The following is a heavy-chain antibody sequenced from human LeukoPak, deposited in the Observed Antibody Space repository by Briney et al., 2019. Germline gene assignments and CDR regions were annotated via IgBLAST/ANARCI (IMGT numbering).Heavy chain of an antibody. D-gene: IGHD3-3*01. CDR2: IKKEVSEK. Sequence: GGSLRLSCAASGFTFSSDWISSVCQAPGRGRGWVANIKKEVSEKSYVDSVKGRFTISRDNAKNSLYLQMNSLRAEDTAVYYCARGTIFGVGRLDYWGQGTLVTVSS. J-gene: IGHJ4*02. CDR3: ARGTIFGVGRLDY. V-gene: IGHV3-7*01. CDR1: GFTFSSDW.